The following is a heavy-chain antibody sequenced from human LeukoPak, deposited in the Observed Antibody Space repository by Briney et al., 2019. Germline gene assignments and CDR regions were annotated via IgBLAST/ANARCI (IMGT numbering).Heavy chain of an antibody. Sequence: GGSLRLSCAASGFTFNTHGMHWARQAPGKGLEWVAAIWFDGSVKHYSDAVKGRFTISRDNSLNTLYLQMNSVRVEDTAMYYCAKDTAIQFLEPAFWGQGTLVTVSS. D-gene: IGHD3-3*01. CDR2: IWFDGSVK. J-gene: IGHJ4*02. CDR3: AKDTAIQFLEPAF. V-gene: IGHV3-33*06. CDR1: GFTFNTHG.